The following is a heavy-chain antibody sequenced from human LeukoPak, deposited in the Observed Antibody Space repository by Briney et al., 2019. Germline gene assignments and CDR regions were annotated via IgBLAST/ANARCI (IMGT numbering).Heavy chain of an antibody. CDR3: ARDPYSSSWSYGMDV. D-gene: IGHD6-13*01. Sequence: GGSLRLSCTASGFTFSNYWMSWVRQTPEKGLEWVANIKQDGSETVYVDSVKGRFTISRDDAQTSLYLQMSSLRAEDTAVYYCARDPYSSSWSYGMDVWGQGTTVTVSS. CDR2: IKQDGSET. V-gene: IGHV3-7*05. CDR1: GFTFSNYW. J-gene: IGHJ6*02.